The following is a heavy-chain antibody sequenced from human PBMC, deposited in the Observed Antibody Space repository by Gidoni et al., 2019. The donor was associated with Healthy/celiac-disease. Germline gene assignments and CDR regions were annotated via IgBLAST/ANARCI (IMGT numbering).Heavy chain of an antibody. D-gene: IGHD6-13*01. J-gene: IGHJ5*02. V-gene: IGHV3-21*01. CDR3: ARVSSYSPTNWFDP. Sequence: EVQLVESGGGLVKPGGSLRLSCAASGFTFSSYSMNWVRQAPGKGLEWVSSISSSSSYIYYADSVKGRFTISRDNAKNSLYLQMNSLRAEDTAVYYCARVSSYSPTNWFDPWGQGTLVTVSS. CDR2: ISSSSSYI. CDR1: GFTFSSYS.